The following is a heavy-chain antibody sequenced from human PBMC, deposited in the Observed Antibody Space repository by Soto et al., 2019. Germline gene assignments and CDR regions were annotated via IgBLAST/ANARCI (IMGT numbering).Heavy chain of an antibody. Sequence: GGSLRLSFAASGFTFRSFTMNWVRQSPGKGLEWVSTISSNSAYIYYTDALRGRFTISRDNAKNSLHLQMNSLRAEDTAVYYCTRDASRDSSARGWFDPWGPGTLVTVSS. CDR3: TRDASRDSSARGWFDP. CDR1: GFTFRSFT. D-gene: IGHD6-13*01. V-gene: IGHV3-21*01. CDR2: ISSNSAYI. J-gene: IGHJ5*02.